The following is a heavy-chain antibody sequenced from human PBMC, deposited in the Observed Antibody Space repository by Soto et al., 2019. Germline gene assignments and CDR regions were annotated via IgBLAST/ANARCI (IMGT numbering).Heavy chain of an antibody. Sequence: QITLKESGPTLVKPTQTLTLTCTFSGFSLSTSGVGVGWIRQPPGKALEWLALIYWDDDKRYSPSLKSRLTITKDTSQNQVVLTMTNMDPVDTATYYGAHTRHSATLDYWGQGTLVTVSS. J-gene: IGHJ4*02. CDR3: AHTRHSATLDY. D-gene: IGHD2-15*01. V-gene: IGHV2-5*02. CDR1: GFSLSTSGVG. CDR2: IYWDDDK.